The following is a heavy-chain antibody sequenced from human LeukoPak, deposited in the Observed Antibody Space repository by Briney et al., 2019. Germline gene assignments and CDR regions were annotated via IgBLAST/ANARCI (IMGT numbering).Heavy chain of an antibody. J-gene: IGHJ5*02. CDR3: ATDFYDST. CDR2: IRSNSDGGTI. Sequence: GVLRLSCATSGFTFSNAWMNWVRQAPGKGLEWVGRIRSNSDGGTIDYAAPVKGRFTLSRDDSKTTLYLQMNSLQTENTAVYYCATDFYDSTWGQGTLVTVSS. V-gene: IGHV3-15*07. D-gene: IGHD3-22*01. CDR1: GFTFSNAW.